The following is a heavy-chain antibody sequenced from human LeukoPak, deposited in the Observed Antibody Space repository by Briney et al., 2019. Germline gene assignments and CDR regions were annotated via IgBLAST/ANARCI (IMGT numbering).Heavy chain of an antibody. CDR1: GVSISGHY. Sequence: SETLSLTCTVSGVSISGHYCSWIRQPPGKGLEWIGYINPSGTTDYNPSLRSRVTISLDTSNNQYSLKLTSVTAADTAVYYCAARLAAAGTIYFDFWGQGSLVTVSS. CDR2: INPSGTT. J-gene: IGHJ4*02. V-gene: IGHV4-59*11. CDR3: AARLAAAGTIYFDF. D-gene: IGHD6-13*01.